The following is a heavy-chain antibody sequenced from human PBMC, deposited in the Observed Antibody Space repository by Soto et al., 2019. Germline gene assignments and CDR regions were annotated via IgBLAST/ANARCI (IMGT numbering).Heavy chain of an antibody. Sequence: EVQLVESGGGVVQPGGSLRLSCAASGFTFSSYCMSWVRQAPGKGLEWVANIKQDGSDKYYVDSVKGRFTISRDNAKNPLYLQMNSLSADATTVYYWARGHGRGGGTGGDSFDYWGQGTLVTVS. D-gene: IGHD3-16*01. CDR1: GFTFSSYC. V-gene: IGHV3-7*01. J-gene: IGHJ4*02. CDR2: IKQDGSDK. CDR3: ARGHGRGGGTGGDSFDY.